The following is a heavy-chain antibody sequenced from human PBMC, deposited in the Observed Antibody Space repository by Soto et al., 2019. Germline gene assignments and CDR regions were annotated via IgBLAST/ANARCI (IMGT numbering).Heavy chain of an antibody. CDR3: ARESGWLYGDAFDI. CDR1: GGTFSSYA. CDR2: IIPIFGTA. J-gene: IGHJ3*02. V-gene: IGHV1-69*13. D-gene: IGHD6-19*01. Sequence: GASVKVSCKASGGTFSSYAISWVRQAPGQGLEWMGGIIPIFGTANYAQKFQGRVTITADESTSTAYMELSSLRSEDTAVYYCARESGWLYGDAFDIWGQGTMVTVSS.